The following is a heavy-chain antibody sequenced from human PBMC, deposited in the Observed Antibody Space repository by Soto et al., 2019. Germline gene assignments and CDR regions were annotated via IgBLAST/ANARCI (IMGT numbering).Heavy chain of an antibody. D-gene: IGHD2-15*01. CDR2: IIPIFGTA. J-gene: IGHJ4*02. V-gene: IGHV1-69*12. Sequence: QVQLVQSGAEVKKPGSSVKVSCKASGGTFSSYAISWVRQAPGQGLEWMGGIIPIFGTANYAQKLQGRVTITADESTSTAYMELSRLRSEYTAVYYCSSESRYGSGGSCYFLPGIDYWGQGTLVTVSS. CDR3: SSESRYGSGGSCYFLPGIDY. CDR1: GGTFSSYA.